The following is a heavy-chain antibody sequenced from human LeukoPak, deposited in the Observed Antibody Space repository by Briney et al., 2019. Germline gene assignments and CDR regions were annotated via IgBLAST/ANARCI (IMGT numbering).Heavy chain of an antibody. CDR1: GYTFTSYD. CDR3: ARGAIAARPRVAFDI. D-gene: IGHD6-6*01. CDR2: IIPIFGTA. Sequence: GASVKVSCKASGYTFTSYDINWVRQAPGQGLEWMGGIIPIFGTANYAQKFQGRVTITTDESTSTAYMELSSLRSEDTAVYYCARGAIAARPRVAFDIWGQGTMVTVSS. J-gene: IGHJ3*02. V-gene: IGHV1-69*05.